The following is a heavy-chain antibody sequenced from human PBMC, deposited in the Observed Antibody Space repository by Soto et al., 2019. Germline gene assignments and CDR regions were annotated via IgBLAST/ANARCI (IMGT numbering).Heavy chain of an antibody. CDR1: GGSISNYY. Sequence: QVQLQESGPGLVKPSATLSLTCTVSGGSISNYYWRWIRPPPGKGLEWMGYVYYTGSTNYNPSLKRRVTISGDTSENQFSLRLSSVTAADTAIYFCARGRHWLDYWGQGTLVTVSS. J-gene: IGHJ4*02. CDR2: VYYTGST. CDR3: ARGRHWLDY. D-gene: IGHD6-19*01. V-gene: IGHV4-59*01.